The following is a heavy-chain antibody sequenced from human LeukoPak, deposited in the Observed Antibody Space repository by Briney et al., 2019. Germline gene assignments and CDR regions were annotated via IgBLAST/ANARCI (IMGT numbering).Heavy chain of an antibody. CDR3: VRAGRGYCNGGSCKPPDY. J-gene: IGHJ4*02. D-gene: IGHD2-15*01. Sequence: SGGSLRLSCAASGFTFDDFAMGWVRHLPRKGLEWVSGINWTGGSAGYAEAVKGRFTISRDNSKNSLNLQMNGLRAEDTALYYCVRAGRGYCNGGSCKPPDYWGQGTLVTVSS. V-gene: IGHV3-20*04. CDR2: INWTGGSA. CDR1: GFTFDDFA.